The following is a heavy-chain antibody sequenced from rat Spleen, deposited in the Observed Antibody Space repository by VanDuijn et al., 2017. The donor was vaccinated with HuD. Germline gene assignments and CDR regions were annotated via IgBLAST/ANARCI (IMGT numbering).Heavy chain of an antibody. D-gene: IGHD5-1*01. Sequence: QVQLKESGPSLVRPSETLSLTCTVPGFSLTSHNVHWFRQSTGKGLEWMGVMWSDGDPSYNSALKSRLRISRDTSKNQIFLKMDTLQTEDTAIYYCTRDRLGAGFDYWGQGVMVTVSS. J-gene: IGHJ2*01. CDR1: GFSLTSHN. CDR3: TRDRLGAGFDY. V-gene: IGHV2-32*01. CDR2: MWSDGDP.